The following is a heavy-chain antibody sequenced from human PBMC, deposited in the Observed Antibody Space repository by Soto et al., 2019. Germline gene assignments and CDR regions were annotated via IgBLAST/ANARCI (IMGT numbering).Heavy chain of an antibody. CDR2: IIPFYDKP. V-gene: IGHV1-69*06. D-gene: IGHD3-10*01. CDR1: GDTFSNYA. Sequence: QVELVQSGIEVKNPGSSVKVSCKASGDTFSNYAINWVRQAPGQGLEWMGGIIPFYDKPNYAENFLGRVTISADKFTATAYLEVSSLRSEDTAVYFCARGYRELFFYAMDVWGRGTPVIGSS. CDR3: ARGYRELFFYAMDV. J-gene: IGHJ6*02.